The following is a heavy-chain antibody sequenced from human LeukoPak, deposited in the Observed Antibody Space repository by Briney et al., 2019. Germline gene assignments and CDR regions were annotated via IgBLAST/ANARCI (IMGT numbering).Heavy chain of an antibody. CDR3: AIWTSGNY. J-gene: IGHJ4*02. CDR2: MDPSGSQK. CDR1: EFIFDRSW. V-gene: IGHV3-7*01. D-gene: IGHD1-1*01. Sequence: GGSLRLSCAASEFIFDRSWVNWVRQAPGKGLEWVANMDPSGSQKRYVDSVKGRFTISKDNLGTSLYLDMYGLRAEDTAKYYCAIWTSGNYWGQGTLVTVSS.